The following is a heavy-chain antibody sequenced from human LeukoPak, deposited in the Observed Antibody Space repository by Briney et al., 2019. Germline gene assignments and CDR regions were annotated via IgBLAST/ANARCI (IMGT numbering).Heavy chain of an antibody. CDR3: ARGARYFDY. CDR1: GGSISSYY. J-gene: IGHJ4*02. Sequence: SETLSLTCIVSGGSISSYYWSWIRQPPGKGLEWIGYTYYSGSTNYNPSLKSRVTISVDTSKNQFFLKVSSVIAADTAVYYCARGARYFDYWGQGTLVTVSS. V-gene: IGHV4-59*01. CDR2: TYYSGST.